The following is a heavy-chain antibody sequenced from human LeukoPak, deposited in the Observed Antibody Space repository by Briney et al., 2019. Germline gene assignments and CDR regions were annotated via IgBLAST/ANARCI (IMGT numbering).Heavy chain of an antibody. CDR1: GFIFSDHY. CDR2: ISNGGHHI. CDR3: ARGSSSYYGLDV. V-gene: IGHV3-11*01. D-gene: IGHD3-10*01. J-gene: IGHJ6*02. Sequence: GGSLRLSCAASGFIFSDHYIDWVRQAPGKGLEWVSYISNGGHHIYYADSVKGRFTISRDNVKKSLYLQMNSLRVEDTAVYYCARGSSSYYGLDVWGQGTTVTVSS.